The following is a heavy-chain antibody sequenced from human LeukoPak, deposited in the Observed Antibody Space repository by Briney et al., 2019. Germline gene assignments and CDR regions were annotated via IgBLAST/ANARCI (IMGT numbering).Heavy chain of an antibody. CDR2: FDPDDGET. CDR1: GHTLSDLS. J-gene: IGHJ6*02. CDR3: ATNKRSNDWSPGDLHSLGMDV. D-gene: IGHD3-9*01. V-gene: IGHV1-24*01. Sequence: ASVKVSCKVSGHTLSDLSIHWVRQAPGKGLEWMGGFDPDDGETVSAERFRARVTMTEDTATDTAFMELSSLRSEDSALYYCATNKRSNDWSPGDLHSLGMDVWGQGTAVTVSS.